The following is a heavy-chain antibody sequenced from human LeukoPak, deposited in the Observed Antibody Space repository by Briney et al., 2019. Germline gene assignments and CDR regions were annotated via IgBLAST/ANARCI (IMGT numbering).Heavy chain of an antibody. Sequence: SETLSLTCTVSGGSISSYYWSWIRQPAGKGLEWIGRIYTSGSTNYNPSLKSRVTMSVDTSKNQFSLKLSSVTAADTAVYYCATDDRIMITFGGVIVTDYWGQGTLVTVSS. CDR1: GGSISSYY. CDR2: IYTSGST. D-gene: IGHD3-16*02. J-gene: IGHJ4*02. V-gene: IGHV4-4*07. CDR3: ATDDRIMITFGGVIVTDY.